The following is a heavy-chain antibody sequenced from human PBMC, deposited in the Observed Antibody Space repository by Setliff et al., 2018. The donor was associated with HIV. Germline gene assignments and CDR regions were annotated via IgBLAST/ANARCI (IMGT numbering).Heavy chain of an antibody. CDR2: IKQDGSEK. CDR1: GFTFSSYS. D-gene: IGHD6-19*01. CDR3: VPQGPGPGSGWWRNWFDP. Sequence: GGSLRLSCTASGFTFSSYSMNWVRQAPGKGLERVANIKQDGSEKYYVGSVKGRFTISRDNAKNSLFLQMNSLRVEDTAVYFCVPQGPGPGSGWWRNWFDPWGQGTLVTVSS. J-gene: IGHJ5*02. V-gene: IGHV3-7*03.